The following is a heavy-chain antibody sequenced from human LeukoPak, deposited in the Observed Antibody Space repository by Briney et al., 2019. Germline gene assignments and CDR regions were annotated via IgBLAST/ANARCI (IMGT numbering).Heavy chain of an antibody. CDR2: INHSGST. J-gene: IGHJ6*03. V-gene: IGHV4-34*01. CDR1: GGSFSGYY. Sequence: PSETLSLTCAVYGGSFSGYYWGWIRQPPGKGLEWIGEINHSGSTNYNPSLKSRVTISVDTSKNQFSLKLSSVTAADTAVYYCARVPWGDLGYCSSTSCRRYYYYMDVWGKGTTVTVSS. CDR3: ARVPWGDLGYCSSTSCRRYYYYMDV. D-gene: IGHD2-2*01.